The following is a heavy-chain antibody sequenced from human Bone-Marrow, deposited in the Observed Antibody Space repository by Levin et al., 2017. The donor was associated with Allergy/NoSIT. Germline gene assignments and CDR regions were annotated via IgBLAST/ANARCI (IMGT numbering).Heavy chain of an antibody. Sequence: GESLKISCAASGFTFSSYGMHWVRQAPGKGLEWVAVISYDGSNKYYADSVKGRFTISRDNSKNTLYLQMNSLRAEDTAVYYCAKVYRRTYYYDSSGWDGMDVWGQGTTVTVSS. CDR2: ISYDGSNK. CDR3: AKVYRRTYYYDSSGWDGMDV. D-gene: IGHD3-22*01. V-gene: IGHV3-30*18. J-gene: IGHJ6*02. CDR1: GFTFSSYG.